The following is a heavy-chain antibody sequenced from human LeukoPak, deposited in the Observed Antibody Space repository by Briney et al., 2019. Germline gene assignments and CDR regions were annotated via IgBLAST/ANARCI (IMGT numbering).Heavy chain of an antibody. D-gene: IGHD4-17*01. CDR2: IYHSGST. CDR1: SYSISSGYY. CDR3: ARGGGDLFDY. V-gene: IGHV4-38-2*02. J-gene: IGHJ4*02. Sequence: TSETLSLTCTVSSYSISSGYYWGWIRQPPGKGLEWIASIYHSGSTNYNPSLKSRVTISVDTSKNQFSLKLSSVTAADTAVYYCARGGGDLFDYWAREPLVTVSS.